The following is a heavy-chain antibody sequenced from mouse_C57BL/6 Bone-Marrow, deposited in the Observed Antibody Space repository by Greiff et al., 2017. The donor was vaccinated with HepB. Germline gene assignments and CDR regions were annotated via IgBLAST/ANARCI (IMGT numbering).Heavy chain of an antibody. CDR3: ARGTGVATSKFAY. J-gene: IGHJ3*01. CDR2: IDPSDSYT. Sequence: QVQLKQPGAELVRPGTSVKLSCKASGYTFTSYWMHWVKQRPGQGLEWIGVIDPSDSYTNYNQKFKGKATLTVDTSSSTAYMQLSSLTSEDSAVYYCARGTGVATSKFAYWGQGTLVTVSA. D-gene: IGHD1-1*01. CDR1: GYTFTSYW. V-gene: IGHV1-59*01.